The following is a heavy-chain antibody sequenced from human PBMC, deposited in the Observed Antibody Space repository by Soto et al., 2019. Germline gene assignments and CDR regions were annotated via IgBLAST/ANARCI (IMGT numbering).Heavy chain of an antibody. J-gene: IGHJ4*02. Sequence: GGSLRLSCAASGFTFSSYWMHWVRQTPGKGLVWVSCINNDGSSTRYADSVKGRFTMSRDNTQNTLYLQMNSLRAEDTAVYYCARDVYLQSFDSWGQGTLVTVSS. D-gene: IGHD2-2*02. CDR2: INNDGSST. CDR3: ARDVYLQSFDS. V-gene: IGHV3-74*01. CDR1: GFTFSSYW.